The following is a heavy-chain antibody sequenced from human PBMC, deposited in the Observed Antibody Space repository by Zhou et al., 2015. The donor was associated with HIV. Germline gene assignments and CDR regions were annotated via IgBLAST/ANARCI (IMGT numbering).Heavy chain of an antibody. J-gene: IGHJ4*02. V-gene: IGHV1-69*12. CDR2: IIPIFGTA. Sequence: QVQLVQSGAEVKKPGSSVKVSCKASGGTFSSYAISWVRQAPGQGLEWMGGIIPIFGTANYAQKFQGRVTITADESTSTAYMELSSLRSEDTAVYYCARDHTVTHRGGGTTFDYWGQGTLVTVSS. D-gene: IGHD4-17*01. CDR1: GGTFSSYA. CDR3: ARDHTVTHRGGGTTFDY.